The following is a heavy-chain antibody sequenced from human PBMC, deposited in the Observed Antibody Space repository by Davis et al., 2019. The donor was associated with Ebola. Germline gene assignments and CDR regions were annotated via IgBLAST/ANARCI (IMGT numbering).Heavy chain of an antibody. J-gene: IGHJ3*01. Sequence: GESLKISCKASGYRFTNYWIGWVRQVPGRGLQWLGIIYPDDFDTTYSPSFEGQIRISAARSITTAYLQWDTLKASDTAMYYCALLPYRRSWNDGFDFWGQGTMVTVSS. V-gene: IGHV5-51*01. CDR1: GYRFTNYW. CDR3: ALLPYRRSWNDGFDF. CDR2: IYPDDFDT. D-gene: IGHD1-1*01.